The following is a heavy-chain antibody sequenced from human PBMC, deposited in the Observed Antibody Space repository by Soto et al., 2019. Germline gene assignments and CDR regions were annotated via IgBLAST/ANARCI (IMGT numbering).Heavy chain of an antibody. CDR3: ARMSGTYYVPDY. V-gene: IGHV4-31*03. J-gene: IGHJ4*02. CDR2: IYHSGST. D-gene: IGHD1-26*01. Sequence: QVQLQESGPRLVEASQTLSLTCTVSNASITSSGYYWSWVRQPPGKRLEWIGYIYHSGSTFYSPSLPRRRTTSLDTSKNQFSPTLRSVTAADTAVYHCARMSGTYYVPDYWGQGTLVTVSS. CDR1: NASITSSGYY.